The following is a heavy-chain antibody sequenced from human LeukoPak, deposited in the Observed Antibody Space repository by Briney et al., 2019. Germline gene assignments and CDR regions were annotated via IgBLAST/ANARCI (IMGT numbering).Heavy chain of an antibody. CDR1: GYTFTGYY. D-gene: IGHD6-6*01. CDR2: INPNSGGT. J-gene: IGHJ6*03. CDR3: ARGRRYSSSPRRYYYYYMDV. V-gene: IGHV1-2*02. Sequence: RASVKVSCKASGYTFTGYYMHWVRQAPGQGLEWMGWINPNSGGTNYAQKFQGRVTITRNTSISTAYMELSSLRSEDTAVYYCARGRRYSSSPRRYYYYYMDVWGKGTTVTVSS.